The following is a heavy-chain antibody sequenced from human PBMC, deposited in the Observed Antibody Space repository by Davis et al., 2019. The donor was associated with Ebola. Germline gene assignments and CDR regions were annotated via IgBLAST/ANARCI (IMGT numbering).Heavy chain of an antibody. CDR3: ARDPDTAMASDAFDI. CDR2: INRDGSTT. Sequence: HTGGSLRLSCAASGFTFTTFWMSWVRQAPGKGLVWVSCINRDGSTTTYADSVKGRFTISRDNAKNSLYLQMNSLRDEDTAVYYCARDPDTAMASDAFDIWGQGTMVTVSS. CDR1: GFTFTTFW. J-gene: IGHJ3*02. V-gene: IGHV3-74*03. D-gene: IGHD5-18*01.